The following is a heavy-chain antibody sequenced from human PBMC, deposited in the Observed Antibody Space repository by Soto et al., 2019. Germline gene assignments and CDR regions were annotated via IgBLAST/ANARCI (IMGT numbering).Heavy chain of an antibody. Sequence: GGSLRLSCAASGFTFSSYWMHWVRQAPGKGLVWVSRINSDGSSTSYADSVKGRFTISRDNAKNTLYLQMNSLRAEDTAVYYCARGLSSGYYAFPPDYFDYWGQGTLVTVSS. V-gene: IGHV3-74*01. CDR1: GFTFSSYW. D-gene: IGHD3-22*01. J-gene: IGHJ4*02. CDR3: ARGLSSGYYAFPPDYFDY. CDR2: INSDGSST.